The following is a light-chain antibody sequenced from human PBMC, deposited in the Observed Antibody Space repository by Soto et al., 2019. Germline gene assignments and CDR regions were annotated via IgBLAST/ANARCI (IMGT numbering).Light chain of an antibody. CDR1: QNIFSW. Sequence: DIQMTQSPSSLSASVGDTVTISCRASQNIFSWIAWYQQKPGKAPKLLIHAASSLQSGVPPRFTGSVSATGFTLTINNIQPEDFATYYCQQANSFPITFGQGTRLEIK. J-gene: IGKJ5*01. CDR3: QQANSFPIT. V-gene: IGKV1D-12*01. CDR2: AAS.